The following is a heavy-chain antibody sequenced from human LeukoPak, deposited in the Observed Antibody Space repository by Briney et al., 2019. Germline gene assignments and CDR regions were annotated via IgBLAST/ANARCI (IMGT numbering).Heavy chain of an antibody. Sequence: PSETLSLTCAVYGGSFSGYYWSWIRQPPGKGLEWIGEINHSGSTNYNPSLKSRVTISVDTSKNQFSLKLSSVTAADTAVYYCAIPGIAAAGPTYYYGMDVWGQGTTVTVSS. CDR2: INHSGST. CDR1: GGSFSGYY. V-gene: IGHV4-34*01. D-gene: IGHD6-13*01. CDR3: AIPGIAAAGPTYYYGMDV. J-gene: IGHJ6*02.